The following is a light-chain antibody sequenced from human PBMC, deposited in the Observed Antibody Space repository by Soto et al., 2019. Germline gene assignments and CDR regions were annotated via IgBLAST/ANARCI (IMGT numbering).Light chain of an antibody. J-gene: IGLJ1*01. Sequence: QSALTQPASVSGSPGPSITISCTGTSSDVGGSNYVSWYQQHPGKAPKLMIYDVSNRPSGVSNRFSGSKSGNTASLTISGLQAEDEADYYCGSYSSSSTLYVFGTGTKLTVL. CDR2: DVS. V-gene: IGLV2-14*03. CDR3: GSYSSSSTLYV. CDR1: SSDVGGSNY.